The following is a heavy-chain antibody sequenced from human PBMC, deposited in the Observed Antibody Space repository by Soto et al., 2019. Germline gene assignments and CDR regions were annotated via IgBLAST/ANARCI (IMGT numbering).Heavy chain of an antibody. CDR2: ISAYNGNT. Sequence: QVQLVQSGAEVKKPGASVKVSCKASGYTFTSYGISWVRQAPGQGLEWMGWISAYNGNTNYAQKLQGRATMTTDTSTSTAYRELRSLRSDDTAVYYCASFSIAAADPYGMDVWGQGTTVTVSS. CDR3: ASFSIAAADPYGMDV. D-gene: IGHD6-13*01. CDR1: GYTFTSYG. J-gene: IGHJ6*02. V-gene: IGHV1-18*01.